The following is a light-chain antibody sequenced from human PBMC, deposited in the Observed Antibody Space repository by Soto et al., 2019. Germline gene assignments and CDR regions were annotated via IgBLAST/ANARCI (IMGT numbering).Light chain of an antibody. CDR2: EVN. CDR3: CSHTSSNTYV. J-gene: IGLJ1*01. CDR1: SSDVGSSNL. V-gene: IGLV2-23*02. Sequence: QSVLTQPASVSGSPGQSITISCTGTSSDVGSSNLVSWYQQHPGKAPKLMIFEVNTRPSGVSNRFSGSKSGNTASLTISGLQAEDEADYYCCSHTSSNTYVFGTGTKLTVL.